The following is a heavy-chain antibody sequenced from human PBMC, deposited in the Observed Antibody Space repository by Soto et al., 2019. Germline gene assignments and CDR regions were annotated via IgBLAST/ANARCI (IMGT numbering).Heavy chain of an antibody. V-gene: IGHV3-23*01. J-gene: IGHJ4*02. Sequence: GGSLRLSCAATGFTFSSYAMSWVRQAPGKGLEWVSAISGSGGSTYYADSVKGRFTISRDNSKNTLYLQMNSLRAEDTAVYYCAKAGDFWSGLFSYFDYWGQGTLVTVSS. D-gene: IGHD3-3*01. CDR2: ISGSGGST. CDR1: GFTFSSYA. CDR3: AKAGDFWSGLFSYFDY.